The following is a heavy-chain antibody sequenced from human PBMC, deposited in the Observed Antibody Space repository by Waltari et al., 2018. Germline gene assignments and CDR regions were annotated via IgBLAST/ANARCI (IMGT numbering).Heavy chain of an antibody. CDR1: GGSFSGYY. CDR3: ARGPGSSSHYYYYYMDV. V-gene: IGHV4-34*01. D-gene: IGHD6-6*01. Sequence: QAQLQQWGAGLLKPLETLSLTCAVYGGSFSGYYWSWIRQPPGKGLEWIGEINHSGSTNYNPSLKSRVTISVDTSKNQFSLKLSSVTAADTAVYYCARGPGSSSHYYYYYMDVWGKGTTVTVSS. CDR2: INHSGST. J-gene: IGHJ6*03.